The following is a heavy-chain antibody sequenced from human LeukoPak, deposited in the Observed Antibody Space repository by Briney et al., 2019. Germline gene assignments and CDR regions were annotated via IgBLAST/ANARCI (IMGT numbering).Heavy chain of an antibody. J-gene: IGHJ5*02. CDR3: AREAVVVNSDYNGWFDP. D-gene: IGHD6-25*01. CDR1: VYTFTGYY. Sequence: ASLKVSCKASVYTFTGYYMHWVRQAPGQGLEWMGWINPNSGGTNYAQKFQGRVTMTRDTSISTAYMELSRLRSDDTAVYYCAREAVVVNSDYNGWFDPWGQGTLVTVSS. V-gene: IGHV1-2*02. CDR2: INPNSGGT.